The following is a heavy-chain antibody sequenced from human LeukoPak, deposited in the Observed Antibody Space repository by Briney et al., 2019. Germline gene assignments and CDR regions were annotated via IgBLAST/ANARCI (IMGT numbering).Heavy chain of an antibody. D-gene: IGHD3-3*01. CDR1: GYTFTSYG. Sequence: ASVKVSCKASGYTFTSYGISWVRQAPGQGLEWMGWISAYNGNTNYAQKLQGRVTMTTDTSTSTAHMELRSLRSDDTAVNYCARDLITIFGVVITRYGMDVWGQGTTVTVSS. CDR3: ARDLITIFGVVITRYGMDV. V-gene: IGHV1-18*01. J-gene: IGHJ6*02. CDR2: ISAYNGNT.